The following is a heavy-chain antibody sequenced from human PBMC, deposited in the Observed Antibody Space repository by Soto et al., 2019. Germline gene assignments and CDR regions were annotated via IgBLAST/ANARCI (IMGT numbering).Heavy chain of an antibody. V-gene: IGHV3-74*01. CDR1: GFTFSSYW. CDR2: IKSDGSST. CDR3: ARDYDTSGYSP. J-gene: IGHJ5*02. Sequence: PGGSLRLSCAASGFTFSSYWMHWVRQAPGKGLVWVSRIKSDGSSTSYADSVKGRFTISRDNAKNTLYLQMNSLRVEDTAVYYCARDYDTSGYSPWGQGTLVTVSS. D-gene: IGHD3-22*01.